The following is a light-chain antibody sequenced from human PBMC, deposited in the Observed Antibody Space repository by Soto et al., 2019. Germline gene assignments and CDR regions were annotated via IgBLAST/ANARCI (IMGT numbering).Light chain of an antibody. J-gene: IGKJ5*01. CDR2: SAS. V-gene: IGKV3-15*01. CDR3: QQYYDGPST. Sequence: EIVLTQSPGTLSLSPGERATLACRASQGSRSLLDGYQQKPGQAPRLLIYSASTRAAVSPARFSGSGAGTDFTLTISSLQSEDFAVYYCQQYYDGPSTFGQGTRLEIK. CDR1: QGSRSL.